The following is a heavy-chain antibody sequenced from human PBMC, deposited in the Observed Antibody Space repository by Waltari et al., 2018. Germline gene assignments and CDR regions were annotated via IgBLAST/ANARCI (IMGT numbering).Heavy chain of an antibody. CDR3: AKVGVGLTTWYPFDV. D-gene: IGHD1-1*01. Sequence: QVHLVESGGGVVQPGGSLRRSCSAAGFTFRDYGMNWVRQAPGKGLEWVAFIRYDASDIYYRDSVKGRFTISRDNSKNTLFLQMSSLRPEDTAVYYCAKVGVGLTTWYPFDVWGQGTMVTVSS. J-gene: IGHJ3*01. CDR2: IRYDASDI. V-gene: IGHV3-30*02. CDR1: GFTFRDYG.